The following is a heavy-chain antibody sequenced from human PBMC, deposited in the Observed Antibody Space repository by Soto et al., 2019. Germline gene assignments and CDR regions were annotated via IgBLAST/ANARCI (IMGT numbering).Heavy chain of an antibody. CDR1: GFIVSNNY. V-gene: IGHV3-53*01. CDR3: VRDRGGSYWLDP. J-gene: IGHJ5*02. CDR2: LYSGGTT. Sequence: PGGSLTLSCAASGFIVSNNYMSWVRQAPGKGLEWVSILYSGGTTYYADSVKGRFTFSRDNSENTVFLQMNNLRVEDTAVYYCVRDRGGSYWLDPWGQGTLVTVSS. D-gene: IGHD2-15*01.